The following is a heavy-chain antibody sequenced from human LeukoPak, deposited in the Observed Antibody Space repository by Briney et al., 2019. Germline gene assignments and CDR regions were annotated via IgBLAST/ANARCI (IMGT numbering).Heavy chain of an antibody. CDR2: ISGSGGST. CDR3: AKDQGGWISYDV. CDR1: GFTFSSYA. D-gene: IGHD6-19*01. J-gene: IGHJ6*04. Sequence: GWSLRLSCAASGFTFSSYAMSWVRQAPGKGLEWVSAISGSGGSTYYADSVKGRFTISRDNSKNTLYLQMNSLRAEDTAVYYCAKDQGGWISYDVWGKGTTVTVSS. V-gene: IGHV3-23*01.